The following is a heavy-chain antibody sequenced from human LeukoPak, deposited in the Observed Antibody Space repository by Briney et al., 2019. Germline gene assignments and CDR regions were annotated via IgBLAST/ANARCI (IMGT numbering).Heavy chain of an antibody. Sequence: GESLKISCKGSGYSFTSYWIGWVRQMPGKGLEWMGIIYPGDSDTRYSPSLQGQVTISADKSISTAYLQWSSLKASDTAMYYCATTLAIAAAGTNYFDYWGQGTLVTVSS. CDR3: ATTLAIAAAGTNYFDY. CDR2: IYPGDSDT. D-gene: IGHD6-13*01. J-gene: IGHJ4*02. V-gene: IGHV5-51*01. CDR1: GYSFTSYW.